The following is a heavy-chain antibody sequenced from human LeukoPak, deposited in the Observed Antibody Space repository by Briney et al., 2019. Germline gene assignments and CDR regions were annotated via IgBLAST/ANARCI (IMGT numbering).Heavy chain of an antibody. CDR1: GFTFSNAW. CDR2: IKSKTDGGTT. CDR3: TTVFSGSSYGDALDV. Sequence: GSLRLSCAASGFTFSNAWMSWVRQAPGKGLEWVGRIKSKTDGGTTDYAAPVKGRFTISRDDSKNTLYLQMNSLKDEDTAVYYCTTVFSGSSYGDALDVWGQGTKVTVSS. D-gene: IGHD1-26*01. V-gene: IGHV3-15*01. J-gene: IGHJ3*01.